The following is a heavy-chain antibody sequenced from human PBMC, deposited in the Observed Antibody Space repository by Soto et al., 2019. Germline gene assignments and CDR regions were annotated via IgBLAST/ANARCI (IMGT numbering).Heavy chain of an antibody. Sequence: QVQLVQSGAEVKKPGSSVKVSCKASGGTFSSNVITWVRQAPGQGLEWMGGIIPILGTANYAQKFHGSVTTTADESTCTGYMELSSLRSEDTAVYYCARRANYYDSSGYYRGAFDIWGQGTMVTVSS. CDR3: ARRANYYDSSGYYRGAFDI. CDR2: IIPILGTA. V-gene: IGHV1-69*01. CDR1: GGTFSSNV. J-gene: IGHJ3*02. D-gene: IGHD3-22*01.